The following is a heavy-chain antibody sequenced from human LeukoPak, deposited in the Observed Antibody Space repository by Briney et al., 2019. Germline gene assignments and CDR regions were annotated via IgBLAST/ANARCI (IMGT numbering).Heavy chain of an antibody. CDR1: GFTFSSYA. CDR3: ARVYGPWIQLEIDY. Sequence: AGGALSLSCAASGFTFSSYAMHWVRQAPGKGLEWVAVISYDGSNKYYADSVKGRFTISRDNSKNTLYLQMNSLRAEDTAVYYCARVYGPWIQLEIDYWGQGTLVTVSS. J-gene: IGHJ4*02. V-gene: IGHV3-30-3*01. D-gene: IGHD5-18*01. CDR2: ISYDGSNK.